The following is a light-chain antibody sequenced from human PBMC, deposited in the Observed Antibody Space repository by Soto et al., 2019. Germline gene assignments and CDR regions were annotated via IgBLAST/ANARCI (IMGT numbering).Light chain of an antibody. Sequence: DIVMTQSPLSLPVTPGEPASISCRSSQSLQHVNGNKYLDWYVQKAGQSPQLLIYLGSNRAPGVPDRFSGSGSGTDFTLKISKVEADDVGVYYCMQTLQTPFTFGPGTKVDIE. V-gene: IGKV2-28*01. CDR3: MQTLQTPFT. CDR2: LGS. CDR1: QSLQHVNGNKY. J-gene: IGKJ3*01.